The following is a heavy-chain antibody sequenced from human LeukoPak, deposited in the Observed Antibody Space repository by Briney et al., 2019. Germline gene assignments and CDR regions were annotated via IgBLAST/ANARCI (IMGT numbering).Heavy chain of an antibody. Sequence: PSETLSLTCAVYGGSFSGYYWSWIRQPPGKGLEWIGEINHGGSTNYNPSLKSRVTISVDTSKNQFSLKLSSVTAADTAVYYCARPRRYCSSTSCPNYYYYYGMDVWGQGTTVTVSS. J-gene: IGHJ6*02. V-gene: IGHV4-34*01. CDR2: INHGGST. CDR3: ARPRRYCSSTSCPNYYYYYGMDV. CDR1: GGSFSGYY. D-gene: IGHD2-2*01.